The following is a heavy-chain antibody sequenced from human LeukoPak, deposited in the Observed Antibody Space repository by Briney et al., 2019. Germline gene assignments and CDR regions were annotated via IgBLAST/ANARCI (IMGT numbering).Heavy chain of an antibody. V-gene: IGHV3-23*01. CDR3: AKAGQYYYDSSGYRRRSYYFDY. D-gene: IGHD3-22*01. CDR2: ISGSGGST. CDR1: GFTFSSYA. J-gene: IGHJ4*02. Sequence: GGSLRLSCAASGFTFSSYAMSWVRQAPGKGLEWVSAISGSGGSTYYADSVKGRFTISRDNSKKTLYLQMNSLRAEDTAVYYCAKAGQYYYDSSGYRRRSYYFDYWGQGTLVTVSS.